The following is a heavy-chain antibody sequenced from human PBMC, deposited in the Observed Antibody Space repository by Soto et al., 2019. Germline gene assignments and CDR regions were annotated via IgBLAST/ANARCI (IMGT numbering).Heavy chain of an antibody. CDR3: AKSTVAGNLRNYYYGMDV. CDR1: GGSFSGYY. J-gene: IGHJ6*02. D-gene: IGHD6-19*01. Sequence: SETLSLTCAVYGGSFSGYYWSWIRQPPGKGLEWIGEINHSGSTNYNPSLKSRVTISVDTSKNQLSLKLSSVTAADTAVYYCAKSTVAGNLRNYYYGMDVWGQGTTVTVSS. CDR2: INHSGST. V-gene: IGHV4-34*01.